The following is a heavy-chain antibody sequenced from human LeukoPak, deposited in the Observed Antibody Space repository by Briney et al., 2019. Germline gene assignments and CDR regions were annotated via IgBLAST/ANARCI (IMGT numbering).Heavy chain of an antibody. V-gene: IGHV1-2*02. CDR1: GYTFTGYY. D-gene: IGHD3-22*01. Sequence: GASVKVSCKASGYTFTGYYMHWVRQAPGQGLEWMGWINPNSGGTNYAQKFQGRVTMTRDTSISTAYMELRSLRSDDTAVYYCARVNWGRFTTSGYMDVWGKGTTVTVSS. CDR3: ARVNWGRFTTSGYMDV. J-gene: IGHJ6*03. CDR2: INPNSGGT.